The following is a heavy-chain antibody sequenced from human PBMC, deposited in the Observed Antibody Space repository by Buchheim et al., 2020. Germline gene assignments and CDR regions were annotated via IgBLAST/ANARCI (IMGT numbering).Heavy chain of an antibody. J-gene: IGHJ5*02. CDR3: ARFSSAVVYAGMYNWFDP. V-gene: IGHV3-7*01. CDR1: GFTFSSYW. D-gene: IGHD2-8*02. CDR2: IKQDGSEK. Sequence: EVQLVESGGGLVQPGGSLRLSCAASGFTFSSYWMSWVRQAPGKGLEWVANIKQDGSEKYYLDSVKGRFTISRDNAKNSLYLQMNSLRAEDTAVYYCARFSSAVVYAGMYNWFDPWGQGTL.